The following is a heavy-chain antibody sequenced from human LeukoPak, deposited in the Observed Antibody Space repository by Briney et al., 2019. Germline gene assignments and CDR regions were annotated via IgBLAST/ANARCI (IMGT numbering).Heavy chain of an antibody. CDR3: ARQGLVERRVDWFDP. V-gene: IGHV4-39*01. D-gene: IGHD1-1*01. J-gene: IGHJ5*02. Sequence: SETLSLTCTVSGGSISSSSYYWGWIRQPPGEGLEWIGSIYYSGSTYYNPSLKSRVTISVDTSKNQFSLKLGSVTAADTAVYYCARQGLVERRVDWFDPWGQGTLVTVSS. CDR2: IYYSGST. CDR1: GGSISSSSYY.